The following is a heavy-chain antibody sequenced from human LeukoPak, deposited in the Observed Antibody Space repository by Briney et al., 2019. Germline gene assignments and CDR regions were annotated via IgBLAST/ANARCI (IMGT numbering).Heavy chain of an antibody. Sequence: ASVKVSCKASGYTFTSYAMHWVRQAPGQRLEWMGWINAGNGSTKYSQKFQGRVTITRDTSASTAYMELSSLRSEDTAVYYCARDLKLSFDYWGQGTLVTVSS. CDR3: ARDLKLSFDY. J-gene: IGHJ4*02. D-gene: IGHD5-18*01. CDR1: GYTFTSYA. CDR2: INAGNGST. V-gene: IGHV1-3*01.